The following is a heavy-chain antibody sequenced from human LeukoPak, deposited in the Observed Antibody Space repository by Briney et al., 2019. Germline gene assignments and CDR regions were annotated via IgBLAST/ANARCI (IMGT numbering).Heavy chain of an antibody. J-gene: IGHJ4*02. CDR2: NNPNSGGT. V-gene: IGHV1-2*06. CDR3: ARDPEYSYGYVY. D-gene: IGHD5-18*01. Sequence: ASVKVSCKASGYTFTGYYMHWVRQPPGQGLEGMGRNNPNSGGTNYAQKFQGRVTMTRDTSISTAYMELSRLRSDDTAVYYCARDPEYSYGYVYWGQGTLVTVSS. CDR1: GYTFTGYY.